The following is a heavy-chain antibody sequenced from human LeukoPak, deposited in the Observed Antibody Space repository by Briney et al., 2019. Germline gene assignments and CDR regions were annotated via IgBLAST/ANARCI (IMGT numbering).Heavy chain of an antibody. J-gene: IGHJ4*02. Sequence: GGSLRLSCAASGFTFSSYGMHWVRQAPGKGLEWVAVIWYDGSNKYYADSVKGRFAISRDNSKNTLYLQMNSLRAEDTAVYYCARETNYYGSGSSFFDYWGQGTLVTVSS. CDR3: ARETNYYGSGSSFFDY. CDR1: GFTFSSYG. D-gene: IGHD3-10*01. V-gene: IGHV3-33*01. CDR2: IWYDGSNK.